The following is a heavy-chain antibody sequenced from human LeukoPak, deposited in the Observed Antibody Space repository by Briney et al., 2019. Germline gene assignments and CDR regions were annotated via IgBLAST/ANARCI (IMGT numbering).Heavy chain of an antibody. D-gene: IGHD3-22*01. V-gene: IGHV1-2*02. CDR2: INPSSGGT. CDR3: ARAAHTYYYDSSGYY. CDR1: GYTFTGYY. J-gene: IGHJ4*02. Sequence: ASVNVSCKASGYTFTGYYMHWVRQAPGQGLEWMGWINPSSGGTNYAQKFQGRVTMTRDTSISTAYMELSRLRSDDTAVYYCARAAHTYYYDSSGYYWGQGTLVTVSS.